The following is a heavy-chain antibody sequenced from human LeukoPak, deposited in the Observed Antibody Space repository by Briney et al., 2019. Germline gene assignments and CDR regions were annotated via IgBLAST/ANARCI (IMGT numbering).Heavy chain of an antibody. CDR3: AKDPEYSSGWYLDY. D-gene: IGHD6-19*01. Sequence: GGSLSLSCAASGFTFSSYAMSWVRQAPGKGLEWVSAISGSGGTTYYADSVKGRFTISRDNSKNTLYLQMSSLRAEDSAVYYCAKDPEYSSGWYLDYWGQGTLVTVSS. CDR2: ISGSGGTT. CDR1: GFTFSSYA. V-gene: IGHV3-23*01. J-gene: IGHJ4*02.